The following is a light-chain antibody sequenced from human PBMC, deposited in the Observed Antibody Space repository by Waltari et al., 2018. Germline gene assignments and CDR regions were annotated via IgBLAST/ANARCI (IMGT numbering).Light chain of an antibody. CDR3: QQYKNWRMYT. CDR1: QSVSSK. CDR2: GAS. V-gene: IGKV3-15*01. J-gene: IGKJ2*01. Sequence: EIVMTQSPATLSVSPGETATLSCRASQSVSSKLAWYQQKPGQAPRLLIYGASTRATGVPARFSGSGSGTEFTLTISGLQSEDLALYYCQQYKNWRMYTFGQGTKLEIK.